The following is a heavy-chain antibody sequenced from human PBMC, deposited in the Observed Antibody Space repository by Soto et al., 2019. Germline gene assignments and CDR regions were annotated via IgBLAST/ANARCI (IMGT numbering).Heavy chain of an antibody. V-gene: IGHV2-5*02. J-gene: IGHJ4*02. Sequence: QITLKESGPTLVRPTQTLTLTCTVSGFSLDTWGVGVGWIRQSPGKAPEWLALIYWDDDKRYSPSLKNRLTITKDTSKNQVVLTLTNMYPVHTVTYFCARALGSWGSYYFAHWGQGNLVTVSS. D-gene: IGHD3-16*01. CDR1: GFSLDTWGVG. CDR3: ARALGSWGSYYFAH. CDR2: IYWDDDK.